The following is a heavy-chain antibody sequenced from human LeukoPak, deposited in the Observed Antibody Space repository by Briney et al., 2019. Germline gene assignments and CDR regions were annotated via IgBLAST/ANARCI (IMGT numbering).Heavy chain of an antibody. Sequence: ASVKVSCKASEYTFSSYDINWVRQATGQGLEWMGWMNPKSGNTGYAQKFQGRVTMTRNTSISTAYTELSNLRSEDTAIYYCATSRSSLQQLVRHCDFWGQGTLVTVSS. CDR2: MNPKSGNT. J-gene: IGHJ4*02. V-gene: IGHV1-8*01. CDR3: ATSRSSLQQLVRHCDF. CDR1: EYTFSSYD. D-gene: IGHD6-13*01.